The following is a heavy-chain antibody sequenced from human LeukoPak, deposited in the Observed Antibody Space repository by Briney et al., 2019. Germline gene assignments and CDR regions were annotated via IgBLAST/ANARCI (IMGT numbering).Heavy chain of an antibody. V-gene: IGHV3-21*01. CDR1: VFTFSSYS. CDR2: ISSSSSYI. CDR3: AREILRYFDRDHAFDI. D-gene: IGHD3-9*01. J-gene: IGHJ3*02. Sequence: RPGGSLRLSCAASVFTFSSYSMNWVRQAPGRGLEWVSSISSSSSYIYYADSVKGRFTISRDNAKNSLYLQMNSLRAEDTAVYYCAREILRYFDRDHAFDIWGQGTMVTVSS.